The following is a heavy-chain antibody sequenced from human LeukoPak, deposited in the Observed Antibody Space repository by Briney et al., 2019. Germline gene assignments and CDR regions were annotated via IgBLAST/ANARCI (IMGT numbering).Heavy chain of an antibody. D-gene: IGHD5-12*01. CDR3: VRDGGVSGYDLLDY. CDR2: INQDGSEE. Sequence: QPGGSLRLPCAASGFTFSNYWMSWVRQAPGKGLEWVAHINQDGSEEHYMDSVKARFIISRDNAKNSLSLQMDSLRAEDTAVYYCVRDGGVSGYDLLDYWGQGTLVTVSS. J-gene: IGHJ4*02. CDR1: GFTFSNYW. V-gene: IGHV3-7*01.